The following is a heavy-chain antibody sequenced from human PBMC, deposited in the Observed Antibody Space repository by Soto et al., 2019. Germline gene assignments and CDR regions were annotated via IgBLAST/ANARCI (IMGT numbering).Heavy chain of an antibody. D-gene: IGHD1-26*01. Sequence: GGSLRLSCAASGFTFSTYGMHWVRRAPGKGLEWVAVIWHDGSNKYYSDPVRGRFTISRDNSKNTLYPQMNSLRAEDTAVYYCARDSLSGSYYLDYWGQGTLVTVSS. J-gene: IGHJ4*02. CDR1: GFTFSTYG. CDR3: ARDSLSGSYYLDY. V-gene: IGHV3-33*04. CDR2: IWHDGSNK.